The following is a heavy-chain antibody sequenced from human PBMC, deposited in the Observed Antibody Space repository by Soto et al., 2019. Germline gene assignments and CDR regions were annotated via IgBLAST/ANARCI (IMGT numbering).Heavy chain of an antibody. J-gene: IGHJ4*02. Sequence: EVQLVESGGGLVQPGRSLRLSCAASGFTFDDYAMHWVRQAPGKGLEWVSGISWNSGSIGYADSVKGRFTISRDNAKNSLYLQMNSLRAEDTAVYYCAKGNSVRAARQTRGFDYWGQGNLVTVSS. V-gene: IGHV3-9*01. CDR2: ISWNSGSI. D-gene: IGHD6-6*01. CDR1: GFTFDDYA. CDR3: AKGNSVRAARQTRGFDY.